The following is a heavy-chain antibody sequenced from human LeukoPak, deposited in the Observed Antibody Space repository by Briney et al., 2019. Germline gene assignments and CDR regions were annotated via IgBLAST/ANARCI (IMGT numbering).Heavy chain of an antibody. J-gene: IGHJ6*02. V-gene: IGHV3-23*01. CDR1: GFTFISYA. Sequence: GGSLRLSCAASGFTFISYAMSWVRQAPGKGLEWVLGISGSGGSTYYADSVKGPFTISRDNSKNTLYLQMNSLRAEDTAVYYCAKDKVATIHYYGMDVWGQGTTVTVSS. CDR2: ISGSGGST. D-gene: IGHD5-12*01. CDR3: AKDKVATIHYYGMDV.